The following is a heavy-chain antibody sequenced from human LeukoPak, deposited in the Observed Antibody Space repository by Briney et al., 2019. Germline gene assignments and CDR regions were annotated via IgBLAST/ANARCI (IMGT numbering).Heavy chain of an antibody. Sequence: ASVKVSCKASGGTFSSYVISWVRQAPGQGLEWMGRIIPILRIANYAQKFQGRVTITADKSTSTAYMELSSLRPEDTATYYCAKGSGEDVDFADYWGQGALVTVSS. CDR1: GGTFSSYV. V-gene: IGHV1-69*04. D-gene: IGHD3-10*01. CDR2: IIPILRIA. CDR3: AKGSGEDVDFADY. J-gene: IGHJ4*02.